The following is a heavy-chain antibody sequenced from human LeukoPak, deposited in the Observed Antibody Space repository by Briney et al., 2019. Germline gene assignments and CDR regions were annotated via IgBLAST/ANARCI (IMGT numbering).Heavy chain of an antibody. CDR3: ARDGDTAMVPIDY. V-gene: IGHV3-74*03. CDR1: GFTFSSYW. J-gene: IGHJ4*02. D-gene: IGHD5-18*01. Sequence: GGSLRLSCAASGFTFSSYWMHWVRQAPGKGLVWVSRINSDGSSTKHADSAKGRFTISRDNAKNTLYLQMNSLRAEDTAVYYCARDGDTAMVPIDYWGQGTLVTVSS. CDR2: INSDGSST.